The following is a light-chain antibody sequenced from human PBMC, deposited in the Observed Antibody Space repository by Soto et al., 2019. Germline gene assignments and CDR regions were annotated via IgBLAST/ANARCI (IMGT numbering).Light chain of an antibody. CDR1: QSISTW. V-gene: IGKV1-5*01. J-gene: IGKJ1*01. CDR2: DAD. CDR3: QQYMNYAT. Sequence: DIQMTQSPSTLSAYVGDRVTFTCRASQSISTWLAWYQQKPGKAPKLLIYDADSLQSDVPSRFSGSGSVTEFTLTSSALQTDDFASYYCQQYMNYATFGQGTKVEIK.